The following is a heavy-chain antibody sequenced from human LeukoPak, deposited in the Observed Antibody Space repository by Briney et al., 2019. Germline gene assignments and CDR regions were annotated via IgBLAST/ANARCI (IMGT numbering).Heavy chain of an antibody. CDR1: GFTVSSNY. CDR2: IHSGGST. V-gene: IGHV3-66*02. CDR3: ARVPGLRFGSYVFDY. Sequence: GRSLRLSCAASGFTVSSNYMSSVRHDPGNGLEWLSVIHSGGSTYYADSVKGRFTISRDNSKNTLSLQMNGLRAEDTAVYYCARVPGLRFGSYVFDYWGQGALVTVSS. J-gene: IGHJ4*02. D-gene: IGHD1-26*01.